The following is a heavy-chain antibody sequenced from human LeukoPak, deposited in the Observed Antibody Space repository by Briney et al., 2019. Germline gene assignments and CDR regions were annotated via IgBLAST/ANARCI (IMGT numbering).Heavy chain of an antibody. CDR2: ISVTSSYI. Sequence: GESLRLSCEATGFPFSSSEMNWVRQAPGKGLEWVSSISVTSSYIYYADSVKGRFTISRDNAKNSLYLQMNSLRAEDTGVYYCARDDSSGAWYFDYWGQGTLVSVSS. J-gene: IGHJ4*02. V-gene: IGHV3-21*01. CDR1: GFPFSSSE. D-gene: IGHD6-19*01. CDR3: ARDDSSGAWYFDY.